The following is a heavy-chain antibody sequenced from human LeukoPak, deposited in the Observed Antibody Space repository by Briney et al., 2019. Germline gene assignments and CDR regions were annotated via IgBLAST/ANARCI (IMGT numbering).Heavy chain of an antibody. CDR1: GGSISSSNFY. CDR2: IYYTVST. Sequence: PSETLSLTCTVSGGSISSSNFYWGWIRQSPGKGLEWIGIIYYTVSTYCNVSLKSRVTISVDTSKNQFSLRLSSVTAADTAVYYCARPSGGWTQYDNWGQGTLVTVSS. J-gene: IGHJ4*02. D-gene: IGHD6-19*01. V-gene: IGHV4-39*01. CDR3: ARPSGGWTQYDN.